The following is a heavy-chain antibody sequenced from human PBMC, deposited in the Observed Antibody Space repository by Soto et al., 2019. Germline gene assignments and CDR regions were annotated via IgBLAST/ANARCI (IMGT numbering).Heavy chain of an antibody. V-gene: IGHV3-48*02. D-gene: IGHD4-17*01. J-gene: IGHJ2*01. CDR2: ITTTSSPI. CDR1: GFTFSVYS. CDR3: ARFRGATVTTSWYFDL. Sequence: EAQLVESGGGLVQPGGSLRLSCAASGFTFSVYSMTWVRQAPGRGLEWVSFITTTSSPIYYADSVKGRFTISRDNAKNSLFLQMNSLRDEDTAVYYCARFRGATVTTSWYFDLWGRGTLVTVSS.